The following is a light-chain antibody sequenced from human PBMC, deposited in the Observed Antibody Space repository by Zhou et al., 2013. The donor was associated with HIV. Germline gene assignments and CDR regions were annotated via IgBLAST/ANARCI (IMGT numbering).Light chain of an antibody. CDR2: KES. J-gene: IGKJ1*01. CDR1: QSITTW. Sequence: DIQMTQSPSILSASVGDRVTITCRASQSITTWLAWYQQKPGRAPRLLIYKESILESGVPSRFSGSGSGTEFTLTISSLQPDDFATYYCQQYNDYWTFGQGTKVEMK. V-gene: IGKV1-5*03. CDR3: QQYNDYWT.